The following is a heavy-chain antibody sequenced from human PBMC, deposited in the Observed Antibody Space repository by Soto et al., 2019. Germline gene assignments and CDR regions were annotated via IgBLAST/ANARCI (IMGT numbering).Heavy chain of an antibody. V-gene: IGHV4-59*08. CDR1: GGSIGSYY. Sequence: PSETLSLTCTVSGGSIGSYYWSWIRQPPGKGLELIGYIYYSGSANYNPSLKSRVTISEDTSKNQFSLKLSSVTAADTAVYYCARAYSYGYGLYFDYWGQGTLVTVSS. D-gene: IGHD5-18*01. CDR3: ARAYSYGYGLYFDY. CDR2: IYYSGSA. J-gene: IGHJ4*02.